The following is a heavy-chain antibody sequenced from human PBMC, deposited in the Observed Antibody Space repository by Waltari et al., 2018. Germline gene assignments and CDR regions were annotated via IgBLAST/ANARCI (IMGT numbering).Heavy chain of an antibody. V-gene: IGHV4-34*01. Sequence: QVQLQQWGAGLLKPSETLSLTRAVYGGPFSGYYWSWIRQSPGKGLEWIGEINHSGSTNYNPSLKSRVTISVDTSKNQFSLKVSSVTAADTAVYYCARQFSSGWYSEYWGQGTLVTVSS. J-gene: IGHJ4*02. D-gene: IGHD6-19*01. CDR1: GGPFSGYY. CDR3: ARQFSSGWYSEY. CDR2: INHSGST.